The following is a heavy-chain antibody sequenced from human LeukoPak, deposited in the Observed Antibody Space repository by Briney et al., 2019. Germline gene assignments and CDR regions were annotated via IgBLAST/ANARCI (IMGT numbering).Heavy chain of an antibody. CDR1: GGSISSYY. J-gene: IGHJ4*02. CDR2: IYYSGST. Sequence: PSETLSLTCTVSGGSISSYYWSWIRQHPGKGLEWIGYIYYSGSTYYNPSLKSRVTISVDTSKNQFSLKLSSVTAADTAVYYCARDVPHYDYVWGSYRYSNHFDYWGQGTLVTVSS. CDR3: ARDVPHYDYVWGSYRYSNHFDY. V-gene: IGHV4-59*06. D-gene: IGHD3-16*02.